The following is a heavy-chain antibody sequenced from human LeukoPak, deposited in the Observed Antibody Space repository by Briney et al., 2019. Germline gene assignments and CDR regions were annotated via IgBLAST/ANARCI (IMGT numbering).Heavy chain of an antibody. CDR1: GFTFTNAW. V-gene: IGHV3-15*01. Sequence: GGSLRLSCAASGFTFTNAWMSWVCQAPGKGLEWVGRIKSKTSGGTTDYAAPVKGRFTISRDDSQNTLFLQMNSLKTEDTAVYYCTTGATYSLGAFDIWGQGTMVTVSS. J-gene: IGHJ3*02. D-gene: IGHD3-16*01. CDR2: IKSKTSGGTT. CDR3: TTGATYSLGAFDI.